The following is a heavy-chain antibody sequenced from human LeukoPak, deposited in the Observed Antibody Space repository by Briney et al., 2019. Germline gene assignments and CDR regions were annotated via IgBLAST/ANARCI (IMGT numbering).Heavy chain of an antibody. J-gene: IGHJ4*02. D-gene: IGHD6-19*01. CDR1: SGSISSYY. Sequence: PSETLSLTCTVSSGSISSYYWSWIRQPAGKGLEWIGRIYSSGNTNYNYNPSLKSRITMSVDTSRNQFSLNLSSVTAADTAVYFCAREINRVAVPAARSFDCWGQGTPVTVSS. V-gene: IGHV4-4*07. CDR2: IYSSGNTNY. CDR3: AREINRVAVPAARSFDC.